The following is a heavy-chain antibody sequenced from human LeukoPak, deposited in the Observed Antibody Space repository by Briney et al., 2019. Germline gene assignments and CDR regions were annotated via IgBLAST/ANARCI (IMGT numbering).Heavy chain of an antibody. D-gene: IGHD3-3*01. CDR3: AKAGSYYDFWSGYYWGIFDY. Sequence: GGSLRLSCAASGFTFSSYGMHWVRQAPGKGLEWVAFIRYDGGNKYYADSVKGRFTISRDNSKNTLYLQMNSLRAEDTAVYYCAKAGSYYDFWSGYYWGIFDYWGQGTLVTVSS. CDR2: IRYDGGNK. J-gene: IGHJ4*02. V-gene: IGHV3-30*02. CDR1: GFTFSSYG.